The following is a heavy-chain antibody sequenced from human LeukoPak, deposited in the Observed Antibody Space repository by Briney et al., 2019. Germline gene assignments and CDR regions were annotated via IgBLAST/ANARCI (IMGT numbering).Heavy chain of an antibody. J-gene: IGHJ4*02. V-gene: IGHV4-34*01. CDR1: GGSFSGYY. D-gene: IGHD5-12*01. Sequence: SETLSLTCAVYGGSFSGYYWSWIRQPPGKGLEWIGEINHSGSTDYNPSLKSRVTISGDTSKNQFSLKLSSVTAADTAVYYCARGGPATAYDYWGQGTLVTVSS. CDR3: ARGGPATAYDY. CDR2: INHSGST.